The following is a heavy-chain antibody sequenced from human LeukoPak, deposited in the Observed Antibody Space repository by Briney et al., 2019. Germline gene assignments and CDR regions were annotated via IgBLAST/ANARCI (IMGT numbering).Heavy chain of an antibody. D-gene: IGHD3-9*01. Sequence: PSETLSLTCTVSGGSISSGGYYWSWIRQHPGKGLEWIGYIYYSGSTYYNPSLKSRVTISVDTSKNQFSLKLSSVTAADTAVYYCARADLLTGYSPAGHAFDIWGQGTMVTVSS. J-gene: IGHJ3*02. CDR1: GGSISSGGYY. CDR2: IYYSGST. CDR3: ARADLLTGYSPAGHAFDI. V-gene: IGHV4-31*03.